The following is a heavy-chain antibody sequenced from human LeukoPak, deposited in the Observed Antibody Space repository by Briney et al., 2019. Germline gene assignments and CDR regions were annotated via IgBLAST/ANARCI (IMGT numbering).Heavy chain of an antibody. D-gene: IGHD3-22*01. CDR2: ISYDGSNK. Sequence: PGGSLRLSCAASGFTFSSYAMHWVRQAPGKGLEWVAVISYDGSNKYYADSVKGRFTISRDNSKNTLYLQMNSLRAEDTAVYHCARGYYYDSSGYLRLGYWGQGTLVTVSS. CDR3: ARGYYYDSSGYLRLGY. J-gene: IGHJ4*02. V-gene: IGHV3-30-3*01. CDR1: GFTFSSYA.